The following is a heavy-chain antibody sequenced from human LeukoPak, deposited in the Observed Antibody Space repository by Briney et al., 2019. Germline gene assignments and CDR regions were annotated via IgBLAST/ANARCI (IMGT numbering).Heavy chain of an antibody. CDR1: GGSISSGGYY. D-gene: IGHD5-12*01. V-gene: IGHV4-31*03. Sequence: SETLSLTCTVSGGSISSGGYYWSWIRQHPGKGLEWIGYIYYSGSTYYNPSLKSRVTISVDTSKNQFSLKLSSVTAADTAVYYCARGERDGYQYGGFDYWGQGTLVTVSS. CDR3: ARGERDGYQYGGFDY. J-gene: IGHJ4*02. CDR2: IYYSGST.